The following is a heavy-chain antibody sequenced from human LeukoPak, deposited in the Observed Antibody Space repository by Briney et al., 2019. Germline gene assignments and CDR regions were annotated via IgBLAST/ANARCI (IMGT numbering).Heavy chain of an antibody. CDR2: ISAYNGNT. CDR1: GYTFTSYG. V-gene: IGHV1-18*01. J-gene: IGHJ3*02. D-gene: IGHD3-9*01. Sequence: ASVKVSCKASGYTFTSYGISWVGQAPGQGLEWMGWISAYNGNTNYAQKLQGRVTMTTDTSTSTAYMELRSLRSDDTAVYYCARGGYYDILTGYETVDAFDIWGQGTMVTVSS. CDR3: ARGGYYDILTGYETVDAFDI.